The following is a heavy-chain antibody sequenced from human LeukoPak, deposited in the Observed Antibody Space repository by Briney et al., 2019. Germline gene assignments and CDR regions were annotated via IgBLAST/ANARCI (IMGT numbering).Heavy chain of an antibody. CDR3: VEMATRWYFDH. V-gene: IGHV4-39*01. CDR2: IYYTGST. D-gene: IGHD5-24*01. Sequence: NPSETRSLTCSVPGGSISTTICYWSWIRQPPRKGLEWIGSIYYTGSTYYNPSLKSRVTMSVDTSKNQFSLKLSSVTAADTAVYYCVEMATRWYFDHWGQGTLATVS. CDR1: GGSISTTICY. J-gene: IGHJ4*02.